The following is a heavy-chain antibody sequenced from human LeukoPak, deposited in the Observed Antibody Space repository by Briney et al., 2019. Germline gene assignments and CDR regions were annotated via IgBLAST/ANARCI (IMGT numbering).Heavy chain of an antibody. V-gene: IGHV3-21*01. CDR2: ISSSSSYI. D-gene: IGHD6-13*01. J-gene: IGHJ4*02. CDR1: GFTFSSYS. CDR3: ASFAAAYYFDY. Sequence: GGSLRLSCAASGFTFSSYSMNWVRQAPGKGLEWVSSISSSSSYIYYADSVKGRFTISRDNAKNSLYPQMNSLRAEDTAVYYCASFAAAYYFDYWGQGTLVTVSS.